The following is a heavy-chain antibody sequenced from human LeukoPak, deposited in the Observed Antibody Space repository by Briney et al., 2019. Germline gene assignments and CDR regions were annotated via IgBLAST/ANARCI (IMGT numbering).Heavy chain of an antibody. V-gene: IGHV4-59*01. CDR1: VGSISSYY. D-gene: IGHD3-10*01. CDR2: IYYSGST. Sequence: SETLSLTCSVSVGSISSYYWSWIRQPPGKGLEWIGYIYYSGSTNYTPSLRSRVTISVDTSKNQFSLKLSSVTAADTAVYYCAREGFSSGSYRYDYWGQGTLVTVSS. J-gene: IGHJ4*02. CDR3: AREGFSSGSYRYDY.